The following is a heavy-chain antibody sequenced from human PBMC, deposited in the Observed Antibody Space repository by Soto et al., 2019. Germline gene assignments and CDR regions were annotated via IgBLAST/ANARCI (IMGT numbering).Heavy chain of an antibody. J-gene: IGHJ4*02. V-gene: IGHV3-23*01. Sequence: AGGSLRLSCAASGFTFSSNAMSWVRQAPGKGLEWVSAISGSGGSTYYADSVKGRFTISRDNSKNTLYLQMNSLRAEDTAVYYCAKLTGTLDRGKASYYFDYWGQGTLVTVSS. D-gene: IGHD1-20*01. CDR2: ISGSGGST. CDR1: GFTFSSNA. CDR3: AKLTGTLDRGKASYYFDY.